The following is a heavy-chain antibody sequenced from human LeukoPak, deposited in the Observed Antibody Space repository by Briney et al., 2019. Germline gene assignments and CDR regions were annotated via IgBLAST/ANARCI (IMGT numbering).Heavy chain of an antibody. CDR1: GFTFSSYG. Sequence: GGGLRLSCAASGFTFSSYGISWVRQAPGKGLEWVSAISGSGGSTYYADSVKGRFTISRDNSKNTLYLQMNSLRAEDTAVYDCAKLERAYYYDSSGYPWGKGTLVTVSS. CDR3: AKLERAYYYDSSGYP. D-gene: IGHD3-22*01. J-gene: IGHJ5*02. CDR2: ISGSGGST. V-gene: IGHV3-23*01.